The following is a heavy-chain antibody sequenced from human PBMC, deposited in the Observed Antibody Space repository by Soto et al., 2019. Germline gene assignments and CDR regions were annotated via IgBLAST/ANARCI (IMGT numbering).Heavy chain of an antibody. CDR1: GGTFSSYA. D-gene: IGHD3-22*01. J-gene: IGHJ4*02. V-gene: IGHV1-69*13. CDR3: ARDHAYYYYDSRGFDD. CDR2: IIPIFGTA. Sequence: SVKVSCKASGGTFSSYAISWVRQAPGQGLEWMGGIIPIFGTANYAQKFQGRVTITADESTSTAYMELSSLRSEDTAVYYCARDHAYYYYDSRGFDDWGQGTLVTVSS.